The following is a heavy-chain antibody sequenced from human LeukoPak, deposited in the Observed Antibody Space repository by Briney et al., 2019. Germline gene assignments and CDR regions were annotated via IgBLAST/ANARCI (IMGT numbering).Heavy chain of an antibody. V-gene: IGHV4-39*01. D-gene: IGHD2-2*01. Sequence: SETLSLTCSVSGGSISSSSYYWGWIRQPPGKGLEWIGSIYYSGSTYYNPSLKSRVTISVDTSKNHFSLKLSSVIAADTAVYYCARHWGSTSSGVDYWGQGTLVTVSS. CDR3: ARHWGSTSSGVDY. CDR1: GGSISSSSYY. J-gene: IGHJ4*02. CDR2: IYYSGST.